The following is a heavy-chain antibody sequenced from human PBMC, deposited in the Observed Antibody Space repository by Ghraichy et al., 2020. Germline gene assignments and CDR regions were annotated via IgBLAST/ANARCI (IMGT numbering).Heavy chain of an antibody. V-gene: IGHV4-59*01. D-gene: IGHD3-10*01. CDR1: GGSISSYY. Sequence: SETLSLTCTVSGGSISSYYWSWIRQPPGKGLEWIGYIYYSGSTNYNPSLKSRVTISVDTSKNQFSLKLSSVTAADTAVYYCARDRITMVRGVISPATYYYYGMDVWGQGTTVTVSS. CDR3: ARDRITMVRGVISPATYYYYGMDV. CDR2: IYYSGST. J-gene: IGHJ6*02.